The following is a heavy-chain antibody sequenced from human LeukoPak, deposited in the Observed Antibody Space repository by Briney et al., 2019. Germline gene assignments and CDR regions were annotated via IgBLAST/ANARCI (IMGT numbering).Heavy chain of an antibody. CDR1: RFTFSSYS. V-gene: IGHV3-21*01. D-gene: IGHD3-10*01. CDR2: ISSSGSYI. Sequence: PGGSLRLSCAASRFTFSSYSMNWVRQAPGKGLEWVSSISSSGSYIYYADSVKGRFIISRDNSKNTLYLQMNSLRAEDTAVYYCAAIWFGELSASSRDYWGQGTLVTVSS. J-gene: IGHJ4*02. CDR3: AAIWFGELSASSRDY.